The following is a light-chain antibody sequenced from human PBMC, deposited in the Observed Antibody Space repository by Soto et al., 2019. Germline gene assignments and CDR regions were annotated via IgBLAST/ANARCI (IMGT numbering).Light chain of an antibody. CDR3: QHNNSYPWT. V-gene: IGKV1-5*03. CDR1: QSISSW. CDR2: KAS. Sequence: DIQMTQSPSTLSVSVGETVTITCRASQSISSWLAWYQQKPGKAPKPLIYKASTLESGIPSRFSGSGSGTDFPLIISSLHADDFASYYRQHNNSYPWTFGQGTKVEIK. J-gene: IGKJ1*01.